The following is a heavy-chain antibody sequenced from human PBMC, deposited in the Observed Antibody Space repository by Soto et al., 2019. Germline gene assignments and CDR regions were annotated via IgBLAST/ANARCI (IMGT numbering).Heavy chain of an antibody. CDR3: AKARHGSGTYSYLDY. CDR2: IWYYGSNK. CDR1: GFTFSSYA. V-gene: IGHV3-30*18. Sequence: QVQLVESGGGVVQPGRSLRLSCAASGFTFSSYAMHWVRQAPGNGLEWVAVIWYYGSNKHYADSVKGRFTISRDNSKNTLYPQMNSLRTQDTAVYYCAKARHGSGTYSYLDYWGQGILVTVSS. J-gene: IGHJ4*02. D-gene: IGHD3-10*01.